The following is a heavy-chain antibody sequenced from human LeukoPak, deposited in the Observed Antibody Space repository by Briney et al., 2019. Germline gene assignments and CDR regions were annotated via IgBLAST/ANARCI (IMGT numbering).Heavy chain of an antibody. CDR1: GFTFSDYY. V-gene: IGHV3-11*04. D-gene: IGHD3-3*01. CDR3: ARRGSGYYAWAFDY. Sequence: PGESLRLSCAASGFTFSDYYMSWIRQTPGKGLEWVSYIRSNGSTMYYTGSVKGRFTISRDNAKNSLYLQMNSLRAEDTDVYYCARRGSGYYAWAFDYWGQGTLVTVSS. CDR2: IRSNGSTM. J-gene: IGHJ4*02.